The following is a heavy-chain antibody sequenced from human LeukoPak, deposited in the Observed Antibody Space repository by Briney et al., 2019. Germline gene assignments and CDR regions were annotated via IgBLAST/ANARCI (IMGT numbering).Heavy chain of an antibody. V-gene: IGHV3-74*01. D-gene: IGHD3-10*01. CDR2: ISPDGSRT. J-gene: IGHJ4*02. CDR1: GFTFSTHW. Sequence: GGSLRLSCAASGFTFSTHWMHWVRHTPGKGLVWVSRISPDGSRTAYADSVKGRFTISRDNARDTLYLQLNSLGAEDTAVYYCARVSSLWSFDYWGQGTLVTVSS. CDR3: ARVSSLWSFDY.